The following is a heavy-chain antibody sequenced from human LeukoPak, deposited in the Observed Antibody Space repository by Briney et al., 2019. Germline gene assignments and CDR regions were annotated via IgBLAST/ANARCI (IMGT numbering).Heavy chain of an antibody. Sequence: GGSLRLSCAASGFTFSNYGMSWVRQAPGKGLEWVSVIRGSGGGTYYADSVKGRFTISRDNSKNTVCLQMNSLRAEDTAVYYCVKARMSHCGTDCLESWGQGTLVTVSS. CDR2: IRGSGGGT. J-gene: IGHJ4*02. V-gene: IGHV3-23*01. CDR3: VKARMSHCGTDCLES. D-gene: IGHD2-21*02. CDR1: GFTFSNYG.